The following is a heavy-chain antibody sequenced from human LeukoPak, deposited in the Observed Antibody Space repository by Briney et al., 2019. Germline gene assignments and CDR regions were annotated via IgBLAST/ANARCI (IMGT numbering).Heavy chain of an antibody. CDR1: GGSISSGSYY. CDR3: ARVGYDILTGYHYFDY. Sequence: PSQTLSLTCTVSGGSISSGSYYWSWIRQPAGKGLEWIGRIYTSGSTNYNPSLKSRVTISVDTSKNQFSLKLSSVTAADTAVYYCARVGYDILTGYHYFDYWAREPWSPSPQ. CDR2: IYTSGST. D-gene: IGHD3-9*01. V-gene: IGHV4-61*02. J-gene: IGHJ4*02.